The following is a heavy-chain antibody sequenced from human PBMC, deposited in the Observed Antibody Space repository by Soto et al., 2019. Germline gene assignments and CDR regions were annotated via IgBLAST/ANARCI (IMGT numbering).Heavy chain of an antibody. D-gene: IGHD2-15*01. V-gene: IGHV3-7*01. CDR2: IKQDGSEK. CDR3: ARDLPIEGDGYCSGGSCGMFDP. CDR1: GFTFSSYW. Sequence: GGSLRLSCAASGFTFSSYWMSWVRQAPGKGLEWVANIKQDGSEKYYVDSVKGRFTISRDNAKNSLYLQMNSLRAEDTAVYYCARDLPIEGDGYCSGGSCGMFDPWGQGTLVTVSS. J-gene: IGHJ5*02.